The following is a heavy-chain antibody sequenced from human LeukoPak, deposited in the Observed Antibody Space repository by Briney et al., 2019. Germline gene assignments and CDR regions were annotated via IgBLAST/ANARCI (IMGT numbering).Heavy chain of an antibody. J-gene: IGHJ4*02. CDR2: ISISGSSI. CDR3: AKDIRSSTSCFDY. CDR1: GFTFSDYY. Sequence: GGSLRLSCAASGFTFSDYYMTWIRQAPGKGLEWVSYISISGSSIYYADSVKGRFSISRDNAKNSLYLQMNSLRPEDTAVYYCAKDIRSSTSCFDYWGQGTLVTVSS. D-gene: IGHD2-2*01. V-gene: IGHV3-11*01.